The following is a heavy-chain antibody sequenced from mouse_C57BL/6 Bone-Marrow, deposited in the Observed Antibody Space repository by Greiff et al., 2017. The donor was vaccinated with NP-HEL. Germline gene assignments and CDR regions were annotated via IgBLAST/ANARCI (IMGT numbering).Heavy chain of an antibody. CDR2: INPNNGGT. V-gene: IGHV1-26*01. Sequence: VPLKQSGPELVKPGASVKISCKASGYTFTDYYMNWVKQSHGKSLEWIGDINPNNGGTSYNQKFKGKATLPVDKSSSTAYMEIRSLTSDDSAFYYCAIRGSTMVTTFYYFDYWGQGTTLTVSS. CDR3: AIRGSTMVTTFYYFDY. CDR1: GYTFTDYY. J-gene: IGHJ2*01. D-gene: IGHD2-2*01.